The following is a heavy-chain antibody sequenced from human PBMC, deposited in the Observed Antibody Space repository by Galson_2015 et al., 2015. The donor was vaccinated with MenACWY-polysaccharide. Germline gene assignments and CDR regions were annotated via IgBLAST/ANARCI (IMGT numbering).Heavy chain of an antibody. CDR3: ARSPYGSGSYWAFDI. J-gene: IGHJ3*02. CDR2: IYYSGST. V-gene: IGHV4-59*08. Sequence: PGKGLEWIGYIYYSGSTNYNPSLKSRVTISVDTSKTQFSLKLSSVTAADTAVYYCARSPYGSGSYWAFDIWGQGTMVTVSS. D-gene: IGHD3-10*01.